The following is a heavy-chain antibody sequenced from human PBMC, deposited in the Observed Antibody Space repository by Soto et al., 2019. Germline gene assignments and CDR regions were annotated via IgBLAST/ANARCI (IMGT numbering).Heavy chain of an antibody. V-gene: IGHV3-7*01. Sequence: GGSLRLSCAASGFTFSNYWMNWVRQAPWKGLEWVANIKEDGSQTNYVDSVRGRFTVSRDNAKNSLFLQMNSLRAEDTAVYYCAGGHRVDYWRQGTLVTVSS. CDR3: AGGHRVDY. CDR2: IKEDGSQT. J-gene: IGHJ4*02. CDR1: GFTFSNYW.